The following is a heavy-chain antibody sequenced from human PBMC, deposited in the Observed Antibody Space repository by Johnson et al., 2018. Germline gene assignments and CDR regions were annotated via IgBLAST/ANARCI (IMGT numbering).Heavy chain of an antibody. CDR3: ANSPPLWFGELTPYGMDV. Sequence: QVQLVESGGGVVQPGRSLRLSCAASGFTFSSYGMHWVRQAPGKGLEWVAVISYDGSNKYYADSVKGRFTISRDNSKNTLYLQMNSLRAEDTAVYYCANSPPLWFGELTPYGMDVWGQGTTVTVSS. D-gene: IGHD3-10*01. J-gene: IGHJ6*02. V-gene: IGHV3-30*18. CDR1: GFTFSSYG. CDR2: ISYDGSNK.